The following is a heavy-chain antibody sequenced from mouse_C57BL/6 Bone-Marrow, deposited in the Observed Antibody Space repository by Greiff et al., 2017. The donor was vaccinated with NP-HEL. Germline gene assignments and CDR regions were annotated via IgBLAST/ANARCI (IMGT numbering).Heavy chain of an antibody. Sequence: EVMLVESGPGLAKPSQTLSLTCSVTGYSITSDYWNWIRKFPGNKLEYMGYLSYSGSTYSNPSLKSRISITRDTSKNQYYLQLNSVTTEDTATYYCARSPLWLRRNYYAMDYWGQGTSVTVSS. V-gene: IGHV3-8*01. CDR2: LSYSGST. CDR3: ARSPLWLRRNYYAMDY. D-gene: IGHD2-2*01. CDR1: GYSITSDY. J-gene: IGHJ4*01.